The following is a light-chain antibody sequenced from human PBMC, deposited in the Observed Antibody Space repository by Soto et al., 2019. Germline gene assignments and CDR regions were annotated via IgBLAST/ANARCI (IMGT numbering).Light chain of an antibody. Sequence: EIVMTQSPGTLSLSPGERATLSCRASQSVGNNYLAWYQPKPGKAPRPLIYGASNTATGIPDRLSGSGSGTDFTLTIRRLEPEDSAVYYCQQYGRSGTFGQGTQVDIK. V-gene: IGKV3-20*01. J-gene: IGKJ1*01. CDR1: QSVGNNY. CDR2: GAS. CDR3: QQYGRSGT.